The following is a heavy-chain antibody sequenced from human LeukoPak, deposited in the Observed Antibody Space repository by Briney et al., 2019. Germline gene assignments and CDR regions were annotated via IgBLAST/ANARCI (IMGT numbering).Heavy chain of an antibody. Sequence: GESLKISCKGSGYSFTSYWIGWVRQMPGKGLEWMGIIYPGDSDTRYSPSFQGQVTISADKSISTAYLQWSSLKASDTAMYYCARSHSSSWYGYYFDYWGQGTLVTVSS. V-gene: IGHV5-51*01. J-gene: IGHJ4*02. CDR1: GYSFTSYW. CDR2: IYPGDSDT. CDR3: ARSHSSSWYGYYFDY. D-gene: IGHD6-13*01.